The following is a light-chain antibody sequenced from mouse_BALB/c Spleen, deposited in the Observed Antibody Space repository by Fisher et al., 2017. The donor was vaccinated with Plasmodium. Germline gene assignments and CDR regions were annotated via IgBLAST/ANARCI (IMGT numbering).Light chain of an antibody. Sequence: DIVITQTTLTLSVTIGQPASISCKSSQSLLNSDGKTFLSWLFQRPGQSPKRLIYLVSKLDSGVPDRFTGSGSGTDFTLKISRVEAEDLGVYFCSQSTHLPLTFGAGTKLELK. CDR2: LVS. J-gene: IGKJ5*01. CDR1: QSLLNSDGKTF. CDR3: SQSTHLPLT. V-gene: IGKV1-135*01.